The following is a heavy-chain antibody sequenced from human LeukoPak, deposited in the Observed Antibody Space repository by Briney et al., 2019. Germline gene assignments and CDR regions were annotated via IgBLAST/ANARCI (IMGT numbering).Heavy chain of an antibody. CDR1: GGSISSYY. D-gene: IGHD3-10*01. CDR3: ASDPPPYGWLGY. Sequence: SETLSLTCTVSGGSISSYYWSWIRQPPGKGLEWIGYIYYSGSTNYNPSLKSRVTISVDTSKNQFSLKLSSVTAADTAVYYCASDPPPYGWLGYWGQGTLVTVSS. CDR2: IYYSGST. V-gene: IGHV4-59*01. J-gene: IGHJ4*02.